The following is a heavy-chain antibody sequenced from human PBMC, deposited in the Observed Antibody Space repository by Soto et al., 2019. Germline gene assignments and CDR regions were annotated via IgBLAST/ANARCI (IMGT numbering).Heavy chain of an antibody. CDR3: ARGGEWLDPY. CDR2: IDPSDSYT. Sequence: GESLKISCKGSGYSFTSYWISWVRQMPGKGLEWMGRIDPSDSYTNYSPSFQGHVTISADKSISTAYLQWSSLKASDTDMYYCARGGEWLDPYWGQGTLVTVSS. D-gene: IGHD3-3*01. J-gene: IGHJ4*02. V-gene: IGHV5-10-1*01. CDR1: GYSFTSYW.